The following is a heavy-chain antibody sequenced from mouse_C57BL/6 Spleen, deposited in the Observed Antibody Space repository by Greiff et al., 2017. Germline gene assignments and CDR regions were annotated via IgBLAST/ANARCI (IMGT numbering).Heavy chain of an antibody. CDR1: GYTFTSYW. CDR2: IDPSDSYT. CDR3: ARSGSLDY. V-gene: IGHV1-69*01. Sequence: QVQLQQPGAELVMPGASVKLSCKASGYTFTSYWMHWVKQRPGQGLEWIGEIDPSDSYTNYNQKFKGKSTLTVYKSSSTAYMQLSSLTSEDSAVYYCARSGSLDYWGQGTTLTVSS. J-gene: IGHJ2*01. D-gene: IGHD3-1*01.